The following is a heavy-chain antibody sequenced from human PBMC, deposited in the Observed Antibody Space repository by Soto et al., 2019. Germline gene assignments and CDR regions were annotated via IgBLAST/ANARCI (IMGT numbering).Heavy chain of an antibody. CDR1: GVTFISYA. Sequence: QVQLVESGGGVVQPGRSLRLSCAASGVTFISYAMHWVRQAPGKGLEWVAVISFDGSTEYYADSVKGRFTISRDNSKNTVYLQMNSLRSADTAVYYCARSRHGSGSYTHFYYGLDVWGQGTTVTVSS. D-gene: IGHD3-10*01. J-gene: IGHJ6*02. CDR3: ARSRHGSGSYTHFYYGLDV. CDR2: ISFDGSTE. V-gene: IGHV3-30-3*01.